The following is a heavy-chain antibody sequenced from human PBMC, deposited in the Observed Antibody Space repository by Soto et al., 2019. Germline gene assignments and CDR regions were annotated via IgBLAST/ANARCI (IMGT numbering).Heavy chain of an antibody. V-gene: IGHV3-7*01. CDR3: ATANTPYAFDM. CDR2: INPAGNVQ. J-gene: IGHJ3*02. Sequence: VQLVESGGGLVQPGASLRLSCTASGLTFSISWMTWVRQAPGEGLEWVSNINPAGNVQHYADSVKERFTISRDNAKNSLFLQMCGLRVEDTAVYYCATANTPYAFDMWGQGTMVTVSS. CDR1: GLTFSISW.